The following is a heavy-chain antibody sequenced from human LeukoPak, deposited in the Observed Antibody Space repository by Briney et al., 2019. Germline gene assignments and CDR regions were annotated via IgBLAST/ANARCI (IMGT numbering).Heavy chain of an antibody. D-gene: IGHD2-2*01. CDR3: TRGGPPYCSSTSCYFRAFDI. Sequence: GGSLRLSCTASGFTFGDYAMSWVRQAPGKGLEWVGFIRSKAYGGTTEYAASVKGRFTISRDDSKSIAYLQMNSLKTEDTAVYYCTRGGPPYCSSTSCYFRAFDIWGQGTMVTVSS. V-gene: IGHV3-49*04. J-gene: IGHJ3*02. CDR2: IRSKAYGGTT. CDR1: GFTFGDYA.